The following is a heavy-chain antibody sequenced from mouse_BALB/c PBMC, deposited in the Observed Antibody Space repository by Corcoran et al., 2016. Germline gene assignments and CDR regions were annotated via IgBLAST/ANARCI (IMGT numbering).Heavy chain of an antibody. D-gene: IGHD2-3*01. V-gene: IGHV9-1*02. CDR3: GRGEGYLMDY. Sequence: IQLVQSGPELKKPGETVKISCKASGYTFTNYGMNWVKQAPGKGLKWMGWINTYTGEPTYADDFKGRFAFSLETSASTAYLQINNLKNEDIATYFFGRGEGYLMDYWGQGTSVTVSS. J-gene: IGHJ4*01. CDR1: GYTFTNYG. CDR2: INTYTGEP.